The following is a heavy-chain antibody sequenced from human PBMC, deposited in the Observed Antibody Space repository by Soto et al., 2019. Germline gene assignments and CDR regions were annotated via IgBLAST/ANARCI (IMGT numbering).Heavy chain of an antibody. D-gene: IGHD6-19*01. CDR2: ISSGGDNT. CDR1: VFTFSSHA. J-gene: IGHJ6*02. Sequence: GSLTLSCAASVFTFSSHAMSWVRQAPGKGLEWVSTISSGGDNTYSADSVKGRFTISRDNSKNTLYLQMNSLRAEDTAVYYCAKDFDSYSSGRYGMDVWGQGT. CDR3: AKDFDSYSSGRYGMDV. V-gene: IGHV3-23*01.